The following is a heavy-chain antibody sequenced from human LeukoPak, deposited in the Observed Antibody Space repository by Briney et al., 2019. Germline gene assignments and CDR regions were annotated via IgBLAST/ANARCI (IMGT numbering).Heavy chain of an antibody. CDR1: GGTFSSYA. CDR3: ARDLTGPMTTVTSGAFDI. CDR2: IIPIFGTA. Sequence: SVKVSCKASGGTFSSYAISWVRQAPGQGLEWMGGIIPIFGTANYAQKFQGRVTITTDESTNTAYMELSSLRSEDTAVYYCARDLTGPMTTVTSGAFDIWGQGTMVTVSS. V-gene: IGHV1-69*05. D-gene: IGHD4-17*01. J-gene: IGHJ3*02.